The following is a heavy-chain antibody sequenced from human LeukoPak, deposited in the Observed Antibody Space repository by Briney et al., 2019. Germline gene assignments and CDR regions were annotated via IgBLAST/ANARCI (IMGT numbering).Heavy chain of an antibody. CDR3: ARINKGYSSYYYYIDV. CDR1: GGSFSGYY. V-gene: IGHV4-34*01. CDR2: INHSGST. J-gene: IGHJ6*03. Sequence: SETLSLTCAVYGGSFSGYYWSWIRQPPGKGLEWIGEINHSGSTNYNPSLKSRVTISVDTSKNQFSLKLSSVTAADTAVYYCARINKGYSSYYYYIDVWGKGTTVTVSS. D-gene: IGHD5-18*01.